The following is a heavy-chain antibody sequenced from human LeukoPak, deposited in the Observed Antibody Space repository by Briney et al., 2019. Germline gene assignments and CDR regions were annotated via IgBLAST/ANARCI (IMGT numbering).Heavy chain of an antibody. CDR2: IYYSGST. CDR1: GGSISSGGYY. J-gene: IGHJ6*02. CDR3: ARDGPAENYCSGGSCYSGGYYYYGMDV. Sequence: SETLSLTCTVSGGSISSGGYYWSWIRQHPGKGLGWIGYIYYSGSTYYNPSLKSRVTISVDTSKNQFSLKLSSVTAADTAVYYCARDGPAENYCSGGSCYSGGYYYYGMDVWGQGTTVTVSS. D-gene: IGHD2-15*01. V-gene: IGHV4-31*03.